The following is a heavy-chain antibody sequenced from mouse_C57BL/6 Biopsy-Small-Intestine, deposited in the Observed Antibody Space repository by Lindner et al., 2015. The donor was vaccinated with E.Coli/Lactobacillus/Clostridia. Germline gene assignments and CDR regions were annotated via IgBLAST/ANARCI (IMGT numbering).Heavy chain of an antibody. CDR1: GFTFSDYG. D-gene: IGHD4-1*02. CDR2: ISSGSRTI. J-gene: IGHJ3*01. Sequence: VQLQESGGGLVKPGGSRKLSCAASGFTFSDYGMHWVRQAPEKGLEWVAYISSGSRTIYYADTVKGRFTISRDNAKNTLFLQMTSLRSEDTAMYYCARRNNWVFAYWGQGTLVTVSA. CDR3: ARRNNWVFAY. V-gene: IGHV5-17*01.